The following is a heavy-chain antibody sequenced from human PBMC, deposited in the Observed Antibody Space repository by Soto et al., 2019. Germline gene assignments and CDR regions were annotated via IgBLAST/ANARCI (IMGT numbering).Heavy chain of an antibody. CDR3: ARECGGGSCFRGVDV. J-gene: IGHJ6*02. CDR2: IYTSGST. D-gene: IGHD2-15*01. CDR1: GASISSYY. Sequence: QVQLQESGPGLVKPSETLSLTCTVSGASISSYYWSWIRQPAGKGLEWIGRIYTSGSTNYNPSLRSRVTMSVDTSKNQFSLRLTSVTAADTAVYYCARECGGGSCFRGVDVWVQGTTVTVSS. V-gene: IGHV4-4*07.